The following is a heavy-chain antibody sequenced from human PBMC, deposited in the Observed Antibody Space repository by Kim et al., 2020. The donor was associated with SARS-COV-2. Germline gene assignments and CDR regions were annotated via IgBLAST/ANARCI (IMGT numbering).Heavy chain of an antibody. D-gene: IGHD6-19*01. V-gene: IGHV1-3*01. J-gene: IGHJ4*02. CDR3: AREAVAGSFDH. Sequence: NTRCSQKFQARVSLTRDTSATTAYLGLSGLRSEDTAVYYCAREAVAGSFDHWGQGTLVTVSS. CDR2: NT.